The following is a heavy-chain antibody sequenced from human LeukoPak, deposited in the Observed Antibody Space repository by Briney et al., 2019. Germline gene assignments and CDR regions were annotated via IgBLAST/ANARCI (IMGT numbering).Heavy chain of an antibody. CDR3: ARWLGAIAWPYYFDY. V-gene: IGHV3-21*01. D-gene: IGHD3-16*02. CDR1: GFTFSSYS. J-gene: IGHJ4*02. Sequence: GGSLRLSCAASGFTFSSYSMNWVRQAPGKGLEWVSSISSSSSYIYYADSVKGRFTISRDNARNSLYLQMNSLRAEDTAVYYCARWLGAIAWPYYFDYWGQGTLVTVSS. CDR2: ISSSSSYI.